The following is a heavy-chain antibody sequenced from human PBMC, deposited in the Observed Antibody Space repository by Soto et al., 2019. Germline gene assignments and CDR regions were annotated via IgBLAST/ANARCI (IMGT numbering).Heavy chain of an antibody. CDR3: EKDRKYTIFGVVYYYGMDV. D-gene: IGHD3-3*01. CDR2: ISGSGGRT. CDR1: GFTFSSYD. V-gene: IGHV3-23*02. J-gene: IGHJ6*02. Sequence: GGSLRLSGAASGFTFSSYDMIWVRQAPGKXLXWVSAISGSGGRTYYEDSAKGRFNISSENSKNTLYLQMNRLRDDDTDVYYCEKDRKYTIFGVVYYYGMDVWGQGTTVTVS.